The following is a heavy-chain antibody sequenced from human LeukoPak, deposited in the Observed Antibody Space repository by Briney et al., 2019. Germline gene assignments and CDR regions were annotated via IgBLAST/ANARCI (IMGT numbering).Heavy chain of an antibody. CDR1: GYTFTGYY. V-gene: IGHV1-2*02. D-gene: IGHD2-2*01. J-gene: IGHJ4*02. Sequence: GASVKVFCKASGYTFTGYYMHWVRPAPGQGLEWMGWINPNSGGTNYAQKFQGRVTMTRDTSISTAYMELSRLRSDDTAVYYCAREGDIVVVPAAMVDYWGQGTLVTVSS. CDR3: AREGDIVVVPAAMVDY. CDR2: INPNSGGT.